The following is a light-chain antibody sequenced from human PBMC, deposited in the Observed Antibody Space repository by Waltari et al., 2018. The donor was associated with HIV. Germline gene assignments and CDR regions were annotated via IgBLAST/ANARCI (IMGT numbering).Light chain of an antibody. CDR1: SSAVGGATH. V-gene: IGLV2-11*01. Sequence: QSALTQPRSVSGSPGQSVTIPCTATSSAVGGATHVSWYQQHPGTATKLMIYDGGKRPSGVPDRFSGSKSGNTASLTISGLQAEDEADYYCCSHALSNTWVFGGGTKLTVL. CDR3: CSHALSNTWV. CDR2: DGG. J-gene: IGLJ3*02.